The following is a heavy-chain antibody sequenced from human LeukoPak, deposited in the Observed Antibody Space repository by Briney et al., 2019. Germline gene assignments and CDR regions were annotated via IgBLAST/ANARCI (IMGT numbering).Heavy chain of an antibody. Sequence: ASVSVSCKASGYTFTSYGISWVRQAPGQGLDWIGWISAYNGNTNYAQKLQGRVTMTTDTSTSTAYMELRSLRADDTAVYYCATRGYSGYTTFDYWGQGTLVTVSS. CDR3: ATRGYSGYTTFDY. J-gene: IGHJ4*02. CDR2: ISAYNGNT. D-gene: IGHD5-12*01. CDR1: GYTFTSYG. V-gene: IGHV1-18*01.